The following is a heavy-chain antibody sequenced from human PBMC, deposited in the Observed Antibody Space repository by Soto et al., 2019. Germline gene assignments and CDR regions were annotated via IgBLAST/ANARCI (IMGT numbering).Heavy chain of an antibody. Sequence: QVQLVESGGAVVQPGRSLRLSCAASGFTFSSYGMHWVRQAPGKGLEWVAFISFEGSHKFYADSVKGRFTISRDNSENTLYLQMNSLSAEDAAVYYCAKTILAATMPPYYFDYWGQGTLVTVSS. CDR1: GFTFSSYG. V-gene: IGHV3-30*18. J-gene: IGHJ4*02. D-gene: IGHD5-12*01. CDR3: AKTILAATMPPYYFDY. CDR2: ISFEGSHK.